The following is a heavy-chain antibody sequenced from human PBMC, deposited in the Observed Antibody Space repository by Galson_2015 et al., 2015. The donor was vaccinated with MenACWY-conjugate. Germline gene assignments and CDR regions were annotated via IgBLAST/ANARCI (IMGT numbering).Heavy chain of an antibody. D-gene: IGHD5-12*01. CDR2: IYSAGNT. CDR3: VRDTGSGAYGD. J-gene: IGHJ4*02. V-gene: IGHV3-53*01. Sequence: SLRLSCAASGFTFSNYVMSWVRQAPRKGLQWVSIIYSAGNTYYADSVKGRFTISRDNSKNTLYLHMNNLRAEDTAVYYCVRDTGSGAYGDWGQGILVTVSS. CDR1: GFTFSNYV.